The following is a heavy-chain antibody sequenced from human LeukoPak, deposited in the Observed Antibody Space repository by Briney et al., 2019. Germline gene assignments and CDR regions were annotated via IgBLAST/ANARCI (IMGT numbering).Heavy chain of an antibody. V-gene: IGHV4-34*01. Sequence: PSETLSLTCAVYGGSFSGYYWSWIRQPPGKGLEWIGEINHSGSTNYNPSLKSRVTISVDTSKNQFSLKLSPVTAADTAVYYCARGAGLTGQWYWFDPWGQGTLVTVSS. J-gene: IGHJ5*02. CDR1: GGSFSGYY. D-gene: IGHD6-19*01. CDR2: INHSGST. CDR3: ARGAGLTGQWYWFDP.